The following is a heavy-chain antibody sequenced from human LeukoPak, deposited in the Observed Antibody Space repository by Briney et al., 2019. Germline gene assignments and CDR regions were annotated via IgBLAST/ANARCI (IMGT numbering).Heavy chain of an antibody. CDR1: GGSISSSSYY. D-gene: IGHD3-10*01. V-gene: IGHV4-39*07. CDR2: INHSGST. Sequence: SETLSLTCTVSGGSISSSSYYWSWIRQPPGKGLEWIGEINHSGSTNYNPSLKSRVTMSVDTSKNQLSLKLSSVTAADTAVYYCATDGMVRGPDAWFDSWGQGTLVTVSS. J-gene: IGHJ5*01. CDR3: ATDGMVRGPDAWFDS.